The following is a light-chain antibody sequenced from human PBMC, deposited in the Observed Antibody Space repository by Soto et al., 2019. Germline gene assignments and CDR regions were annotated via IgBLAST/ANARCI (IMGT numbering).Light chain of an antibody. CDR1: QSVSSNF. Sequence: EIVLTQSPGTLSLSPGERATLSCRASQSVSSNFLAWYQQKPGQPPRLLMYGASSRATSIPDRFSGSGSGTDFTLTISRLEPEDFAVYYCQHYGPPRYTVGQGTKLEIK. CDR3: QHYGPPRYT. V-gene: IGKV3-20*01. CDR2: GAS. J-gene: IGKJ2*01.